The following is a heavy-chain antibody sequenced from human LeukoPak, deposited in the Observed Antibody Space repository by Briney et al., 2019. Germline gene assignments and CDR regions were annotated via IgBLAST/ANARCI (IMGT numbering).Heavy chain of an antibody. V-gene: IGHV1-18*01. J-gene: IGHJ5*02. Sequence: ASVKVSCKASGYTFTRYGISWVRQAPGQGLEWMGWISAYNGITKYAQKVLGRVTMTADTSTSTAYMELRSLRSDDTAVYYCARGGLVVVVATTPSTTPGLLHWLDPWGQGTLVSVSS. CDR1: GYTFTRYG. CDR3: ARGGLVVVVATTPSTTPGLLHWLDP. CDR2: ISAYNGIT. D-gene: IGHD2-15*01.